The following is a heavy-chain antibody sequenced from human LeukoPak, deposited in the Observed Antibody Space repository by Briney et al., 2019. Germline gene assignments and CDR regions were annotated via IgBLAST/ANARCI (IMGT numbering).Heavy chain of an antibody. CDR1: GGSISSGSYY. Sequence: PSETLSLTCTVSGGSISSGSYYWGWIRQPPGKGLEWIGSIYYSGSTYYNPSLKSRVTISVDTSKNQFSLKLSSVTAADTAVYYCAKAERGLLWFGELPTQGGIDIWGQGTMVTVSS. J-gene: IGHJ3*02. D-gene: IGHD3-10*01. V-gene: IGHV4-39*07. CDR2: IYYSGST. CDR3: AKAERGLLWFGELPTQGGIDI.